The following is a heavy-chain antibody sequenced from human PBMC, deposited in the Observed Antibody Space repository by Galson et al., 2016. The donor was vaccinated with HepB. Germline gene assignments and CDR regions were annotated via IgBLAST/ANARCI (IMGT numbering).Heavy chain of an antibody. J-gene: IGHJ4*02. D-gene: IGHD1-1*01. Sequence: SLRLSCAASGFTFNYYWMSWVRQAPGQGLEWVANIKQDGSEKYYVESVKGRFTVSRDNSKNTLSLQMNSLRAEDTAVYYCARDLRTTSGFDYWGQGTLVTVSS. V-gene: IGHV3-7*01. CDR3: ARDLRTTSGFDY. CDR1: GFTFNYYW. CDR2: IKQDGSEK.